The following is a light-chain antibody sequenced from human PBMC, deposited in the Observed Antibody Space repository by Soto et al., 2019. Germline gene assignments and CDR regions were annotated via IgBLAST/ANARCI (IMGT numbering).Light chain of an antibody. CDR3: QTWGTGIQV. J-gene: IGLJ1*01. V-gene: IGLV4-69*01. CDR1: SGHSSYA. Sequence: QSVLTQSPSASASLRASVKLTCTLSSGHSSYAIAWHQQQPEKGPRYLMRLNSDGRHSKGDGIPDRFSGSSSGAERYLSISRLQSEDEADYYCQTWGTGIQVFGTGTKLTVL. CDR2: LNSDGRH.